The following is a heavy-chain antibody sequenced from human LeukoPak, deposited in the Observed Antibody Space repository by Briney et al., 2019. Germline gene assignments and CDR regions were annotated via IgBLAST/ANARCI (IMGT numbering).Heavy chain of an antibody. D-gene: IGHD6-19*01. Sequence: ASVPVSCKASGYTLTTYGISWVRPAPGQGVEGMGWINAYNGNTSYAQKRQGRVTMTTDTSTSTAYMELRSLRSDDTAVYYCARPRGSSGRGDFDYWGQGTLVTVSS. CDR2: INAYNGNT. V-gene: IGHV1-18*01. J-gene: IGHJ4*02. CDR3: ARPRGSSGRGDFDY. CDR1: GYTLTTYG.